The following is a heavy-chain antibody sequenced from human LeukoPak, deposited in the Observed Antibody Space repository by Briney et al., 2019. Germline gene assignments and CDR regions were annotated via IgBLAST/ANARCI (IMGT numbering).Heavy chain of an antibody. D-gene: IGHD3-10*01. CDR1: GGPISSGGYY. Sequence: PSQTLSLTCTVSGGPISSGGYYWSWIRQHPGKGLEWIGYIYYSGSTYYNPSLKSRVTISVDTSKNQFSLKLSSVTAADTAVYYCARVYGSGRDWFDPWGQGTLVTVSS. J-gene: IGHJ5*02. CDR3: ARVYGSGRDWFDP. V-gene: IGHV4-31*03. CDR2: IYYSGST.